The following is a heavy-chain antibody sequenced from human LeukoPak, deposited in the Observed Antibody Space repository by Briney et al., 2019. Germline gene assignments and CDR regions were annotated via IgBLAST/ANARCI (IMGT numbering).Heavy chain of an antibody. V-gene: IGHV7-4-1*02. Sequence: GASVKVSCKASGYTFTSYAMNWVRQAPGQGLEWMGWINTNTGNPTYAQGFTGRFVFSLDTSVSTAYLQISSLKAEDTAVYYCARLYYDILTGSPGDYYYYMDVWGKGTTVTVPS. J-gene: IGHJ6*03. D-gene: IGHD3-9*01. CDR2: INTNTGNP. CDR3: ARLYYDILTGSPGDYYYYMDV. CDR1: GYTFTSYA.